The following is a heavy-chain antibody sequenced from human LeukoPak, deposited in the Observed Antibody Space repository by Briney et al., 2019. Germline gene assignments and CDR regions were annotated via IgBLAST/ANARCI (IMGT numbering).Heavy chain of an antibody. CDR1: GFTFSSYS. CDR2: ISTTSSYI. D-gene: IGHD3-3*01. Sequence: GGSLRLSCAASGFTFSSYSMNWVRQAPGKGLEWVSSISTTSSYIYYADSVKGRFTISRDNSKNTLYLQMNSLRAEDTAVYYCAKERRFLALGYWGQGTLVTVSS. J-gene: IGHJ4*02. CDR3: AKERRFLALGY. V-gene: IGHV3-21*01.